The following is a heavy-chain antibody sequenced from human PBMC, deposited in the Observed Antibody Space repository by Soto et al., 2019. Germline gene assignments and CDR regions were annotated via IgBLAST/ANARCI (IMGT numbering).Heavy chain of an antibody. J-gene: IGHJ4*02. CDR1: GGTFSSYT. V-gene: IGHV1-69*02. CDR2: IIPILGIA. Sequence: ASVKVSCKASGGTFSSYTISWVRQAPGQGLEWMGRIIPILGIANYAQKFQGRVTITADKSTSTAYMELSSLRSADTAVYYCAGAPRLVAPFDYWGQGTLVTVSS. CDR3: AGAPRLVAPFDY. D-gene: IGHD5-12*01.